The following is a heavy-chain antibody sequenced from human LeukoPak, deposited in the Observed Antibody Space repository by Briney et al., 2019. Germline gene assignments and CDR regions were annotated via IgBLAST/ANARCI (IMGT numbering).Heavy chain of an antibody. CDR1: GFTFSDYG. CDR2: ISFDGSNQ. CDR3: AKPPEVGATVGYFDY. Sequence: PGRSLRLSCAASGFTFSDYGMHWVRQAPGKGLEWVALISFDGSNQYYADSVKGRFTNFRDNSKNTLYLQMSSLRTEDTAVYYCAKPPEVGATVGYFDYWGQGTLVTVSS. J-gene: IGHJ4*02. D-gene: IGHD1-26*01. V-gene: IGHV3-30*18.